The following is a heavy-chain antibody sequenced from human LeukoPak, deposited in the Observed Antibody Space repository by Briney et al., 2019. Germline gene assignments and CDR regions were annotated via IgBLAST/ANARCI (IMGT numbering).Heavy chain of an antibody. D-gene: IGHD2-15*01. CDR3: ARGAAGYCSGGSCYLIDY. CDR2: INPDSGGT. CDR1: GYTFTGYY. Sequence: ASVKVSCKTSGYTFTGYYIQWVRQAPGQGLEWMGYINPDSGGTNYAQEFQGWVTMTRDTSISTAYIELSRLRSDDTAVYYCARGAAGYCSGGSCYLIDYWGQGTLVTVSS. V-gene: IGHV1-2*04. J-gene: IGHJ4*02.